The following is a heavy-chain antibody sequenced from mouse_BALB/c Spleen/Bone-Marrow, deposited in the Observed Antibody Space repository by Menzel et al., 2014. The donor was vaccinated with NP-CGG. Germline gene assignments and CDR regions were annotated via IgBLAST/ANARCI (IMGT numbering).Heavy chain of an antibody. V-gene: IGHV5-12-1*01. CDR2: ISSGGSNT. CDR1: GFAFSGYD. CDR3: ARQRGYAYAMDY. Sequence: EVQVVESGGGLVKPGGSLKLSCAASGFAFSGYDMSWVRQTPEKRLEWVAYISSGGSNTYYPDTVKGRFTISRDNAKNTLYLQMNSLKSEDTAMYYCARQRGYAYAMDYWGQGTSVTVSS. D-gene: IGHD2-2*01. J-gene: IGHJ4*01.